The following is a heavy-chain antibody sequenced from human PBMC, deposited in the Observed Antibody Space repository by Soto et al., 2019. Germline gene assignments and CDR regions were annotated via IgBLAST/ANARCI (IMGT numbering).Heavy chain of an antibody. J-gene: IGHJ3*01. CDR3: VHHVPGGCFDV. CDR2: IYWDDDR. Sequence: QITLKESGPTVVKPTQTLTLTCNFSGFSLTTNGVGVGWIRQPPGKALEWLALIYWDDDRRYSPSLRSRLTISTDISKSHVVLTLTDLGPVDAASYFCVHHVPGGCFDVWGQGTRVTVSS. CDR1: GFSLTTNGVG. D-gene: IGHD3-10*02. V-gene: IGHV2-5*02.